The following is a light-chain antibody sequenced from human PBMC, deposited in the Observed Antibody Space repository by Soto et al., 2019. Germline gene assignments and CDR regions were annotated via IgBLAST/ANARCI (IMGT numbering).Light chain of an antibody. CDR1: QRISSTF. J-gene: IGKJ1*01. V-gene: IGKV3-20*01. CDR2: GAS. Sequence: EIVLTQSPGSLSLSPGETATLSCRSSQRISSTFFAWYQQKPGQAPRLLIYGASRRATGIPDRFTGSGSGTDFTLTSRRLEPDDFAVYYWQQFESSVTVGLGTKVEIK. CDR3: QQFESSVT.